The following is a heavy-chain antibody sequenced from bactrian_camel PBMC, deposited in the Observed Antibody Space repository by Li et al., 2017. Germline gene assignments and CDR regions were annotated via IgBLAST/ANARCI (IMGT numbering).Heavy chain of an antibody. J-gene: IGHJ6*01. CDR1: GYSYSAYC. Sequence: HVQLVESGGGSVQAGGSLRLSCVVTGYSYSAYCLVYFRQAPGKEREGVAHIDTSDDMSAYGTIYSDSVKGRFTISQDNAKNTVYLQMNSLKPEDTGVYWCVGTDGGADFGYWGQGTQVTVS. CDR3: VGTDGGADFGY. V-gene: IGHV3S63*01. CDR2: IDTSDDMSAYGT.